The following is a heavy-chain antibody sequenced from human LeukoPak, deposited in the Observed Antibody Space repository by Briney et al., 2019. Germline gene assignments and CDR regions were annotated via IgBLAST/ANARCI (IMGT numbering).Heavy chain of an antibody. CDR3: ARDLDTYSYGRYNAFDF. CDR1: GFTFSSYA. Sequence: GRSLRLSCAASGFTFSSYAMHWVRQAPGKGLEWVAVISYDGSNKYYADSVKGRFTISRDNSKNTLYLQMNSLRAEDTAVYYCARDLDTYSYGRYNAFDFWGQGTMVTVSS. J-gene: IGHJ3*01. V-gene: IGHV3-30*04. D-gene: IGHD5-18*01. CDR2: ISYDGSNK.